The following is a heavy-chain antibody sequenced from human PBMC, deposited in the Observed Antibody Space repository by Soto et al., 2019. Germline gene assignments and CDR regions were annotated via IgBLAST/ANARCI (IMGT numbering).Heavy chain of an antibody. J-gene: IGHJ4*02. CDR2: ISYDGSNK. CDR1: GFTFSSYG. CDR3: AKDRIAAAVRHDFDY. D-gene: IGHD6-13*01. Sequence: GGSLRLSCAASGFTFSSYGMHWVRQAPGKGLEWVAVISYDGSNKYYADSVKGRFTISRDNSKNTLYLQMNSLRAEDTAVYYCAKDRIAAAVRHDFDYWGQGTLVTVSS. V-gene: IGHV3-30*18.